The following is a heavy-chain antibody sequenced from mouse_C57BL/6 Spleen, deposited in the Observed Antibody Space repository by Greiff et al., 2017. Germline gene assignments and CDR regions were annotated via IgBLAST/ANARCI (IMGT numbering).Heavy chain of an antibody. Sequence: EVQLVESGPELVKPGASVKIPCKASGYTFTDYNMDWVKQSHGKSLEWIGDINPNNGGTIYNQKFKGKATLTVDKSSSTAYMELRSLTSEDTAVYYCARMGRYFDYWGQGTTLTVSS. J-gene: IGHJ2*01. CDR2: INPNNGGT. V-gene: IGHV1-18*01. CDR3: ARMGRYFDY. CDR1: GYTFTDYN. D-gene: IGHD4-1*01.